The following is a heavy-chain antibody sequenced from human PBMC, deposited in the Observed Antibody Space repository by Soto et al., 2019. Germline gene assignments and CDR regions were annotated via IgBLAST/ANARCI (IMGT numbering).Heavy chain of an antibody. Sequence: SETLSLTCTVSGGSISSGDYYWSWIRQPPGKGLEWIGYIYYSGSTYYNPSLKSRVTISVDTSENQFSLKLSSVTAADTAVYYCAREVVAAPNWFDPWGQGTLVTVSS. D-gene: IGHD2-2*01. CDR1: GGSISSGDYY. CDR3: AREVVAAPNWFDP. J-gene: IGHJ5*02. V-gene: IGHV4-30-4*08. CDR2: IYYSGST.